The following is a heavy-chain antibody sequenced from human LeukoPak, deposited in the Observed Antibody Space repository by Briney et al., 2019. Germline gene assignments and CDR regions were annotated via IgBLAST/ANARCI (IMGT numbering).Heavy chain of an antibody. Sequence: SGTLSLTCTVSGGSISSYYWSWIRQPPGKGLEWIGYIYYSGSTNYNPSLKSRVTISVDTSKNQFSLKLSSVTAADTAVYYCARDVGVGATNWFDPWGQGTLVTVSS. V-gene: IGHV4-59*01. J-gene: IGHJ5*02. D-gene: IGHD1-26*01. CDR2: IYYSGST. CDR3: ARDVGVGATNWFDP. CDR1: GGSISSYY.